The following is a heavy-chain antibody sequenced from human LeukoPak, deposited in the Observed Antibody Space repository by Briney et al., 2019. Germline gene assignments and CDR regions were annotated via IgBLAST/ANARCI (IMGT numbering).Heavy chain of an antibody. D-gene: IGHD3-22*01. CDR3: ARSSGYMSY. CDR1: HYSISSNYY. V-gene: IGHV4-38-2*02. Sequence: SETLSLTCTFSHYSISSNYYWGWIRQPPGKGREWIGSIYHSGSTYYNPSLKSRVTISVDTSKNQFSLKLTSVTGADTAVYYCARSSGYMSYWGQGTLVTVSS. CDR2: IYHSGST. J-gene: IGHJ4*02.